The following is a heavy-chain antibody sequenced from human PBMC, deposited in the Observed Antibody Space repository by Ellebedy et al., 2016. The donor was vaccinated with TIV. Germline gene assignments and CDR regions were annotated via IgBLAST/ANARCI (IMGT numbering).Heavy chain of an antibody. CDR3: ARHGGYSSPPIC. CDR2: IYYSGST. D-gene: IGHD5-12*01. CDR1: GGSISNYY. Sequence: MPSETLSLTCTVSGGSISNYYWSWIRQPPGKGLEWIGYIYYSGSTNYNPSLKSRVTISVDTSKNQFSLNLSSVTAADTAVYYCARHGGYSSPPICWGQGTLVTVSS. J-gene: IGHJ4*02. V-gene: IGHV4-59*08.